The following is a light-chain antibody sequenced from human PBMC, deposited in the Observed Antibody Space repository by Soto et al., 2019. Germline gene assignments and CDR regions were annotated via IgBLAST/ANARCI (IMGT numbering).Light chain of an antibody. Sequence: DIQMTQSPSSLSASVGDRVTITCRASQGISNYLAWYQQKPGKVPKLLIYAASTLQSGVPSRFSGSGYGTDYTLNINSLQPEDVATYYCPKYNSAPFTFGPGTTVDIK. J-gene: IGKJ3*01. CDR3: PKYNSAPFT. CDR2: AAS. V-gene: IGKV1-27*01. CDR1: QGISNY.